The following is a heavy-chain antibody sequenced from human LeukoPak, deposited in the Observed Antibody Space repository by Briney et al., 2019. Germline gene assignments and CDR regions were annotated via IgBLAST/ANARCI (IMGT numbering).Heavy chain of an antibody. CDR1: GYTFTVYY. D-gene: IGHD3-16*01. Sequence: ASVKVSCKASGYTFTVYYMHWVRQAPGQGLEWMGWINPNSGDTKYAQKFQGRVTTTRDTSISTAYMELSRLRSDDTAVYYCATQRGSYLWGTDFDYWGQGTLVTVSS. CDR2: INPNSGDT. V-gene: IGHV1-2*02. J-gene: IGHJ4*02. CDR3: ATQRGSYLWGTDFDY.